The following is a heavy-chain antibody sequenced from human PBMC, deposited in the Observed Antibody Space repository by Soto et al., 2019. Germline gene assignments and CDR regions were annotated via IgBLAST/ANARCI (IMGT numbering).Heavy chain of an antibody. V-gene: IGHV1-18*01. CDR1: GYSFTSHG. CDR3: ARMVRGSNIDYYHYMDV. CDR2: ISASNGDT. Sequence: QVQLVQSGAEVKKPGASVKVSCKASGYSFTSHGISWVRQAPGQGLEWMAWISASNGDTNHAQKFQGRVTVTTDTSTSTGYMELRSLRSEDTAVYYFARMVRGSNIDYYHYMDVWGKGTTVTVSS. J-gene: IGHJ6*03. D-gene: IGHD3-10*01.